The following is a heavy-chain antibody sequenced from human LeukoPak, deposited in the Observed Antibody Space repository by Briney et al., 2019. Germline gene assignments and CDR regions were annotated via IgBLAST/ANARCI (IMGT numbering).Heavy chain of an antibody. V-gene: IGHV4-59*01. J-gene: IGHJ6*02. CDR1: GGSISSYY. D-gene: IGHD6-6*01. CDR3: ARETPSYSSSSGYYYYYGMDV. CDR2: IYYSGST. Sequence: SETLSLTCTVSGGSISSYYWSWIRQPPGKGLEWIGYIYYSGSTNYNPSLKSRVTISVDTSNNQFSLKLSSVTAADTAVYYCARETPSYSSSSGYYYYYGMDVWGQGTTVTVSS.